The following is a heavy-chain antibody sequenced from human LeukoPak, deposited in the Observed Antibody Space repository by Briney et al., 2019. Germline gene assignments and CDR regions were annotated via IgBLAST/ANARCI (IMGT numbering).Heavy chain of an antibody. D-gene: IGHD3-22*01. V-gene: IGHV4-39*07. CDR1: GGSISSSSYY. CDR2: IYYSGST. Sequence: PSETLSLTCTVSGGSISSSSYYWGWIRQPPGKGLEWIGSIYYSGSTYYNPSLKSRVTISVDTSKNQFSLKLSSVTAADTAVYYCARDWGDHYDSRGGWYFDYWGQGTLVTVSS. CDR3: ARDWGDHYDSRGGWYFDY. J-gene: IGHJ4*02.